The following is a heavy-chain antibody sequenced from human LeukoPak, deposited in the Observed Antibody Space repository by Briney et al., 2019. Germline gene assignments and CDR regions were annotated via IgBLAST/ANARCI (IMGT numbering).Heavy chain of an antibody. D-gene: IGHD3-22*01. J-gene: IGHJ2*01. CDR2: ISAYNGNT. Sequence: GASVKVSCKASRYTFTSYGISWVRQAPGQGLEWMGWISAYNGNTHYAQKLQGRVTMTTDTSTSTAYMELRSLRSDDTAVYYCARSEEYYYDSSGYCSWYFDLWGRGTLVTVSS. CDR3: ARSEEYYYDSSGYCSWYFDL. CDR1: RYTFTSYG. V-gene: IGHV1-18*01.